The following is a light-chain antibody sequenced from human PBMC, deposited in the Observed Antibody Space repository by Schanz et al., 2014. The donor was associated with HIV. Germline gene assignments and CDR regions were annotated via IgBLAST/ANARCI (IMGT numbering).Light chain of an antibody. Sequence: EIVMTQSPATLSVSPGERATLSCRASQSVSTNLDWFQQKPGQAPRLLIYGASTRATGIPARFSGSGSGTEFTLTISRLEPEDFAVYYCQQYGASPETFGQGTKVEIK. V-gene: IGKV3-15*01. J-gene: IGKJ1*01. CDR3: QQYGASPET. CDR2: GAS. CDR1: QSVSTN.